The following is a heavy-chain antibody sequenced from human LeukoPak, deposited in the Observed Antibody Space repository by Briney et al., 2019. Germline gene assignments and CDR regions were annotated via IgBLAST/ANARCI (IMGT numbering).Heavy chain of an antibody. CDR2: INHSGST. CDR3: ARVVPAAIFSGYYFDY. Sequence: TSETLSLTCAVYGGSFSGYYWSWIRQPPGKGLEWIGEINHSGSTNYNPSLKSRVTISVDTSKNQFSLKLSSVTAADTAVYYCARVVPAAIFSGYYFDYWGQGTLVTVSS. D-gene: IGHD2-2*01. CDR1: GGSFSGYY. V-gene: IGHV4-34*01. J-gene: IGHJ4*02.